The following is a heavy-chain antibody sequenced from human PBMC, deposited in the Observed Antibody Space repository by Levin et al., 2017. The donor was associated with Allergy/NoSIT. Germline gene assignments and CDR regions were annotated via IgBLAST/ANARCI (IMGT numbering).Heavy chain of an antibody. CDR3: AGDRMVAIRHVDVDN. CDR1: GYNFASHW. Sequence: KVSCKGSGYNFASHWIGWVRQMPGKGLEWMGIIYPGDSDARYSPSFQGQVTISVDKSISTAYLQWSSLQSSDTAMSYCAGDRMVAIRHVDVDNWGKGRMVSVSS. CDR2: IYPGDSDA. D-gene: IGHD2-15*01. V-gene: IGHV5-51*01. J-gene: IGHJ3*02.